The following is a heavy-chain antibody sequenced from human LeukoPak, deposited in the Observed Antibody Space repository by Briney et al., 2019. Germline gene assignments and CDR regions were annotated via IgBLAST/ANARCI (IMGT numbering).Heavy chain of an antibody. CDR3: ATGGVMYYDILTGYYKVPAFDY. V-gene: IGHV3-48*01. CDR2: ISSSSSTI. J-gene: IGHJ4*02. D-gene: IGHD3-9*01. CDR1: GFTFSSYS. Sequence: LGGSLRLSCAASGFTFSSYSMNWVRQAPGKGLEWVSYISSSSSTIYYADSVKGRFTISRDNAKNSLYLQMNSLRAEDTAVYYCATGGVMYYDILTGYYKVPAFDYWGQGTLVTVSS.